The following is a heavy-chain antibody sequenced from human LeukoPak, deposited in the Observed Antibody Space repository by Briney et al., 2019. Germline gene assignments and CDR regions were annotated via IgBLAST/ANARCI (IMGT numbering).Heavy chain of an antibody. J-gene: IGHJ4*02. CDR3: ARGQTVAGLGGY. CDR2: ISGSGGST. V-gene: IGHV3-23*01. Sequence: PGRSLRLSCAASGFTFSSYAMSWVRQAPGKGLEWVSAISGSGGSTYYADSVKGRFTISRDNAKNSLYLQMNSLRAEDTAVYYCARGQTVAGLGGYWGQGTLVTVSS. D-gene: IGHD6-19*01. CDR1: GFTFSSYA.